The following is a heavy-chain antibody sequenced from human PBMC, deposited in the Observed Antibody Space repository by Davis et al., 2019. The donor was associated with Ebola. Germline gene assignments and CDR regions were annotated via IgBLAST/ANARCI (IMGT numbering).Heavy chain of an antibody. CDR3: ARDGSGSNNWFDP. J-gene: IGHJ5*02. V-gene: IGHV4-30-2*01. CDR2: ISPSGGT. CDR1: GGSISSGGHS. D-gene: IGHD6-19*01. Sequence: PSETLSLTCAVSGGSISSGGHSWSWIRQPPGKGLEWIGYISPSGGTYYNPSLKSRVTITIDRSKNQFSLQLTSVTAADTAMYYCARDGSGSNNWFDPWGQGTLVTVSS.